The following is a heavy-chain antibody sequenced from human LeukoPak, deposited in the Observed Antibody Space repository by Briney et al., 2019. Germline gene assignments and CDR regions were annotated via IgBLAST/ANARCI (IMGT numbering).Heavy chain of an antibody. J-gene: IGHJ5*02. V-gene: IGHV4-39*07. CDR2: IYYSGST. D-gene: IGHD3-9*01. CDR3: ARERAYYDILPRWFDP. Sequence: PSETLSLTCTVSGGSISSSSYYWGWIRQLPGKGLEWIGSIYYSGSTYYNPSLKSRVTISVDTSKKQFSLKLRSVTAADTAVYYCARERAYYDILPRWFDPWGQGTLVTVSS. CDR1: GGSISSSSYY.